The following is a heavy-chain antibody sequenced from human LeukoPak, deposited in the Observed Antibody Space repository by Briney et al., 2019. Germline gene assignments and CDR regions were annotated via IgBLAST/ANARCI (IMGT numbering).Heavy chain of an antibody. CDR2: IYYSGST. V-gene: IGHV4-59*01. Sequence: SETLSLTCSVSDGSISSYYWSWIRQPPGKGLEWLGYIYYSGSTNYHPSLSSRVTISVDTSKNQFSLNLSSVTAADTAVYYCARVSSSGWCFDYWGQGALVTVSS. J-gene: IGHJ4*02. CDR3: ARVSSSGWCFDY. D-gene: IGHD6-19*01. CDR1: DGSISSYY.